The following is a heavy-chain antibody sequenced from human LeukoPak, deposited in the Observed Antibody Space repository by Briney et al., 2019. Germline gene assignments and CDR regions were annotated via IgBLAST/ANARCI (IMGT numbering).Heavy chain of an antibody. CDR3: AKGDTTWELPHDY. CDR1: GFNVGSNY. CDR2: ISGTGGST. J-gene: IGHJ4*02. Sequence: GGSLRLSCAASGFNVGSNYINWVRQAPGKGLEWVSDISGTGGSTYYADSVKGRFTISRDNSKNTLSLQMNSLRAEDTAVYYCAKGDTTWELPHDYWGQGTLVTVSS. D-gene: IGHD1-26*01. V-gene: IGHV3-23*01.